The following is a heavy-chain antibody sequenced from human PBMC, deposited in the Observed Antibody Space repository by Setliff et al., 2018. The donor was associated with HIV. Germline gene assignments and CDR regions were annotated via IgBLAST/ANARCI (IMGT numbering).Heavy chain of an antibody. D-gene: IGHD1-26*01. CDR1: GASISAGNHF. V-gene: IGHV4-61*09. CDR2: VAADGST. Sequence: PSETLSLTCTVSGASISAGNHFWGWVRQPPGKTLQWLGHVAADGSTSYNPSLKSRVTISVDTSKNQLSLSLTSVTAADTAVYFCARLPWGGSNLDNSGAFDIWGQGTMVTVSS. J-gene: IGHJ3*02. CDR3: ARLPWGGSNLDNSGAFDI.